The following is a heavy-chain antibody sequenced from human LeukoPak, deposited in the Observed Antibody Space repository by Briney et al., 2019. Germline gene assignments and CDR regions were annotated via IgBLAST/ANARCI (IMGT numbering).Heavy chain of an antibody. D-gene: IGHD5-24*01. Sequence: SVKVSCKASGGTFSSYAISWVRQAPGQGLEWMGGIIPIFGTANYAQKFQGRVTITTDESTSTAYMELSSQRSEDTAVYYCTRYPPDGYFDYWGQGTLVTVSS. V-gene: IGHV1-69*05. CDR2: IIPIFGTA. CDR3: TRYPPDGYFDY. J-gene: IGHJ4*02. CDR1: GGTFSSYA.